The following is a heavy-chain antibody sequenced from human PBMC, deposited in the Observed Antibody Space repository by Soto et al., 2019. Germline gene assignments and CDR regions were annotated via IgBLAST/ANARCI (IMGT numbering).Heavy chain of an antibody. D-gene: IGHD5-12*01. J-gene: IGHJ6*02. V-gene: IGHV3-33*01. CDR1: GFTFRNYG. CDR2: VWYDGGNK. Sequence: QVQLVESGGGVVQPGRSLRLSCAASGFTFRNYGMHWVRQAPAKGLEWVALVWYDGGNKNYVDSVKGRFTISRDNSKNTLYLQMNRLRDEATAVYYCVRAAGYSGNDYVYYYGMDVWGQGTTVTVSS. CDR3: VRAAGYSGNDYVYYYGMDV.